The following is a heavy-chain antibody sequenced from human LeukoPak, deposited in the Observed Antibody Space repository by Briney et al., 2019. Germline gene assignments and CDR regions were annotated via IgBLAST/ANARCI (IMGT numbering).Heavy chain of an antibody. J-gene: IGHJ6*03. CDR2: INHSGST. V-gene: IGHV4-34*01. D-gene: IGHD3-3*01. CDR3: ARVVPETYYDFWSGHYYYYYYMDV. CDR1: GGSFSGYY. Sequence: SQTLSLTCAVYGGSFSGYYWSWIRQPPGKGLEWIGEINHSGSTNYNPSLKSRVTISVDTSKNQFSLKLSSVTAADTAVYYCARVVPETYYDFWSGHYYYYYYMDVWGKGTTVTVSS.